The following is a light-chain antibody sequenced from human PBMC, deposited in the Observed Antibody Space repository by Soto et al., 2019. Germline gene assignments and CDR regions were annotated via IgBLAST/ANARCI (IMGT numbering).Light chain of an antibody. Sequence: DIQMTQSPSSLSASDADRVTITFRASQDISSYLAWYQQKPGKAPKLLIYAASTLQSGVPSRFSGSGSGTEFTLTISSLQPDDFATYYCQRPSLTFGGGTKVDI. CDR3: QRPSLT. V-gene: IGKV1-9*01. J-gene: IGKJ4*01. CDR1: QDISSY. CDR2: AAS.